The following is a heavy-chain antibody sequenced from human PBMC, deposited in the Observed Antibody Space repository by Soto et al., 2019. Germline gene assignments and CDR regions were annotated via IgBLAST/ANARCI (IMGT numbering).Heavy chain of an antibody. CDR3: ARASSSWTRYYYYGMDV. J-gene: IGHJ6*02. Sequence: KPSETLSLTCTVSGGSISSYYWSWIRQPPGKGLEWIGYIYYSGSTNYNPSLKSRVTISVDTSKNQFSLKLSSVTAADTAVYYCARASSSWTRYYYYGMDVWGQGTTVTVSS. CDR1: GGSISSYY. CDR2: IYYSGST. V-gene: IGHV4-59*01. D-gene: IGHD6-13*01.